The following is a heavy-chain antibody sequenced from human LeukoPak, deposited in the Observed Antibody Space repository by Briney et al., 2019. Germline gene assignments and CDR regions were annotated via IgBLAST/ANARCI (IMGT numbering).Heavy chain of an antibody. Sequence: SETLSLTCAVYGGSFSGYYWSWVRQPPGKGLEWIGEINHSGSTNYNPSLKSRVTISVDTSKNQFSLKLSSVTAADTAVYNCARESSSGYFDYWGQGTLVTVSS. J-gene: IGHJ4*02. CDR3: ARESSSGYFDY. D-gene: IGHD6-19*01. CDR1: GGSFSGYY. CDR2: INHSGST. V-gene: IGHV4-34*01.